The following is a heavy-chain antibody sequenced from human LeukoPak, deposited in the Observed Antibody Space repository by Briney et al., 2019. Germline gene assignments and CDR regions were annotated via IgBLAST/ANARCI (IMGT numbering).Heavy chain of an antibody. D-gene: IGHD3-22*01. V-gene: IGHV3-23*01. CDR3: AKDEDYYDSSGYYSPY. CDR1: GFTFSSYA. CDR2: ISGSGGST. Sequence: GGSLRLSCAASGFTFSSYAMSWVRQAPGKGLEWVSAISGSGGSTYYADSVKGRFTISRDNSKNTLYLQMNSLRAEDTAVYYCAKDEDYYDSSGYYSPYWGQGTLVTASS. J-gene: IGHJ4*02.